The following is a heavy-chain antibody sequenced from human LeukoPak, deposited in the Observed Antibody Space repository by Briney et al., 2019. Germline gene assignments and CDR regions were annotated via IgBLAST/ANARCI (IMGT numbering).Heavy chain of an antibody. Sequence: SVNVSCKASGGTFSSYAISWVRQAPGQGLEWMGRIIPILGIANYAQKFQGRVTITADKSTSTAYMELRSLRSDDTAVYYCARVTIPPFRAACPQVRYFDYWGQGTLVTVSS. D-gene: IGHD6-6*01. CDR1: GGTFSSYA. V-gene: IGHV1-69*04. J-gene: IGHJ4*02. CDR2: IIPILGIA. CDR3: ARVTIPPFRAACPQVRYFDY.